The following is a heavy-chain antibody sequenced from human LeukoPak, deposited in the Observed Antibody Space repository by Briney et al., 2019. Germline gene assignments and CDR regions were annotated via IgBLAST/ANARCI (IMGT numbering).Heavy chain of an antibody. CDR2: ISGSGGST. CDR1: GFTFSSYA. Sequence: PGGSLRLSCAASGFTFSSYAMSWVRQAPGKGLEWVSAISGSGGSTYYADSVKGRFTISRDNSKNTLHLQMNSLRVEDTAIYYCAKDLGYCSGGSCYGGYWGQGTLVTVSS. J-gene: IGHJ4*02. D-gene: IGHD2-15*01. V-gene: IGHV3-23*01. CDR3: AKDLGYCSGGSCYGGY.